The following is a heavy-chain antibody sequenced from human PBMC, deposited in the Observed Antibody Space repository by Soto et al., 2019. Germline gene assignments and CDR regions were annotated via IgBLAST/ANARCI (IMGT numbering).Heavy chain of an antibody. D-gene: IGHD2-15*01. Sequence: QVQLVESGGGVVQPGRSLRLSCAASGFTFSSYAMHWVRQAPGKGLEWVAVISYDGSNKYYADSVKGRFTISRDNSKNTLYLQMNSLRAEDTAVYYCARDRSRRYCSGGSCFGPDDYWGQGTLVTVSS. CDR2: ISYDGSNK. J-gene: IGHJ4*02. CDR3: ARDRSRRYCSGGSCFGPDDY. CDR1: GFTFSSYA. V-gene: IGHV3-30-3*01.